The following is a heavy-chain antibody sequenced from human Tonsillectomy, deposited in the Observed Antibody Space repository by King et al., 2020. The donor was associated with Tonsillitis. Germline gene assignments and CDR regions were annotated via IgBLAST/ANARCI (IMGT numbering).Heavy chain of an antibody. CDR1: GYTFSGYY. D-gene: IGHD6-19*01. CDR3: ARTYASAWDPFDY. J-gene: IGHJ4*02. Sequence: VQLVESGAEVKKRGASVKVSCKASGYTFSGYYIHWVRQAPGQGLEWMGWINPNSGGTNYAQKFQGWVTMTRDTSISTAYMELSRLISDDTAVYYCARTYASAWDPFDYWCQGTLVTVSS. CDR2: INPNSGGT. V-gene: IGHV1-2*04.